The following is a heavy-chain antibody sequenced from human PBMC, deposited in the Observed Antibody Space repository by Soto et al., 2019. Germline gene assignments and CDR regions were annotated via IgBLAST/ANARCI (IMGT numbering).Heavy chain of an antibody. V-gene: IGHV1-18*01. CDR1: GYTFTSYG. J-gene: IGHJ6*02. CDR3: AIVHPLYGDAAYYDYYGMDV. CDR2: ISAYNGNT. D-gene: IGHD4-17*01. Sequence: QVQLVQSGAEVKKPGASVKVSCKASGYTFTSYGISWVRQAPGQGLEWMGWISAYNGNTHYAQKLQGRVTMTTDTSTSTAYMELRSLRSDDTAVYYCAIVHPLYGDAAYYDYYGMDVWGQGTKVTVSS.